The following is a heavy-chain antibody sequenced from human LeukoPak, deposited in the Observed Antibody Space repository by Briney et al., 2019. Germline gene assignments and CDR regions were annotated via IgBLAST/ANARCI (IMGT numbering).Heavy chain of an antibody. CDR1: GFTFSSYE. Sequence: GGSLRLSCAASGFTFSSYEMNWVRQAPGKGLEWVSYISSSGSTIYYADSVKGRFTISRDNAKNSLYLQMNSLRADDTAVYYCARADTTYCGGDCYFDYWGQGNLVTVSS. J-gene: IGHJ4*02. D-gene: IGHD2-21*02. CDR3: ARADTTYCGGDCYFDY. CDR2: ISSSGSTI. V-gene: IGHV3-48*03.